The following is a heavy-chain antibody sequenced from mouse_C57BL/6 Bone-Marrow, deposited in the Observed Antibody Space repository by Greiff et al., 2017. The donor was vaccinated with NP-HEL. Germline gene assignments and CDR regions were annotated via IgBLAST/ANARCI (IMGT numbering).Heavy chain of an antibody. CDR2: IYPRSGNT. CDR3: AREGVYYRYPYY. Sequence: QVQLQQSGAELARPGASVKLSCKASGYTFTSYGISWVKQRTGQGLEWIGEIYPRSGNTYYNEKFKGKATLTADKSSSTAYMELRSLTSEDSAVYFCAREGVYYRYPYYWGQGTTLPVSS. D-gene: IGHD2-2*01. V-gene: IGHV1-81*01. J-gene: IGHJ2*01. CDR1: GYTFTSYG.